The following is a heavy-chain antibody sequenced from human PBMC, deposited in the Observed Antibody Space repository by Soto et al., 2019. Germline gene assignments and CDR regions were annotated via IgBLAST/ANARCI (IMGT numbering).Heavy chain of an antibody. J-gene: IGHJ4*02. D-gene: IGHD1-26*01. CDR3: ARLLKWGPIIY. V-gene: IGHV4-30-4*01. CDR1: GGSISSGDYY. CDR2: IYYSGST. Sequence: SETLSLTCTVSGGSISSGDYYWSWIRQPPGKGLEWIGYIYYSGSTYYNPSLKSRVTISVDTSKNQFSLKLSSVTAADTAVYYCARLLKWGPIIYWGQGTLVTVSS.